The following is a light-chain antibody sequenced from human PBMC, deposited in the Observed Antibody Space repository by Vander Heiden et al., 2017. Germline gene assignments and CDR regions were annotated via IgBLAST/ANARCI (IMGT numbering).Light chain of an antibody. Sequence: EILMTQSPSTLSVSPGDRATISCRASQSVSSNLAWYQQRPGQAPRLLIYGTSTRATGVPARFSGSGSGTDFTLTISSLQSEDFVVYYCQQYFHWPLTFAGGIKVQIK. CDR1: QSVSSN. V-gene: IGKV3-15*01. CDR2: GTS. CDR3: QQYFHWPLT. J-gene: IGKJ4*01.